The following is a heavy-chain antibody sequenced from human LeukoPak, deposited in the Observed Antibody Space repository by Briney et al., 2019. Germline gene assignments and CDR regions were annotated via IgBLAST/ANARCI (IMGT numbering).Heavy chain of an antibody. D-gene: IGHD3-9*01. CDR1: GFIFSSYA. CDR3: ARAGAGDWLSIDY. V-gene: IGHV3-30*04. J-gene: IGHJ4*02. Sequence: GGSLRLSCAASGFIFSSYAMHWVRQAPGKGLEWVAVISYDGSNKYYADSVKGRFTISRDNSKNTLYLQMNSLRAEDTAVYYCARAGAGDWLSIDYWGQGTLVTVSS. CDR2: ISYDGSNK.